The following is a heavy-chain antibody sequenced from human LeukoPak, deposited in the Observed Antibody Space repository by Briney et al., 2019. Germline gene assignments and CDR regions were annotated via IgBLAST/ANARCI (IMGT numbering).Heavy chain of an antibody. CDR1: GYSFTNYW. D-gene: IGHD6-13*01. CDR2: IYPGDSDT. CDR3: ARLIPSSIAAAGFDY. Sequence: GESLQISCKGSGYSFTNYWIAWVRQMPGKGLEWMGIIYPGDSDTRYSPSFQGQVTISADKSISTAYLQWSSLKASDTAMYYCARLIPSSIAAAGFDYWGQGTLVTVSS. V-gene: IGHV5-51*01. J-gene: IGHJ4*02.